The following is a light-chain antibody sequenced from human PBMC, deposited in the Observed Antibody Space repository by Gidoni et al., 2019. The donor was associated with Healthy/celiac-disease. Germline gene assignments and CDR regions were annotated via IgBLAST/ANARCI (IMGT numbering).Light chain of an antibody. V-gene: IGKV3-15*01. Sequence: DIVMTQSPATLSVSPGERATLSCRASQSVSSNLAWYQQKPGQAPRLLIYGASTRATGIPARFSGSGSGTEFTLTISSLQSEDFAVYYCQQYNNWPRRAFGGGTKVEIK. CDR3: QQYNNWPRRA. CDR2: GAS. J-gene: IGKJ4*01. CDR1: QSVSSN.